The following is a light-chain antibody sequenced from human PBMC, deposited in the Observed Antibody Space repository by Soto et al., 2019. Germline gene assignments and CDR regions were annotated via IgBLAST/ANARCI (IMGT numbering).Light chain of an antibody. CDR2: KAS. J-gene: IGKJ1*01. Sequence: DIQMTQSPSTLSASVGDRVTITCRASQSISSWLAWYQQKPGKAPKLLIYKASSLESGVPSRFIGSGSGTEFTLTISSLQPDDFATYYCQQYNSLFEAFGQGTKVEIK. CDR3: QQYNSLFEA. CDR1: QSISSW. V-gene: IGKV1-5*03.